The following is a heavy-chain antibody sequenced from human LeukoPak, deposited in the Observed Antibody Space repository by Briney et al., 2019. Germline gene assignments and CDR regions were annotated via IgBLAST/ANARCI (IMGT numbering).Heavy chain of an antibody. CDR1: GFTFSNAC. CDR2: IKSKTDGGTT. Sequence: GGSLRLSCAASGFTFSNACMSWVRQAPGKGLEWVGRIKSKTDGGTTDYAAPVKGRFTISRDDSKNTLYLQMNSLKTEDTAVYYCTTGYQWLAYYYYYGMDVWGQGATVTVSS. D-gene: IGHD6-19*01. CDR3: TTGYQWLAYYYYYGMDV. J-gene: IGHJ6*02. V-gene: IGHV3-15*01.